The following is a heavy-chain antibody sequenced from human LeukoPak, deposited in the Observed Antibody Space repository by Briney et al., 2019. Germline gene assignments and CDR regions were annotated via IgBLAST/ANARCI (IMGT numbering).Heavy chain of an antibody. CDR2: ITSTSATI. J-gene: IGHJ6*03. CDR1: GFTFIRFW. D-gene: IGHD6-13*01. Sequence: PGGSLRLSCAASGFTFIRFWMIWVRQAPGRGLEWVSYITSTSATIYYADSVKGRFTISRDNAKNSLYLQMNSLRVEDTAVYSCARDFRQQVVSSGIYYNYYYMDVWGKGTTVTVSS. CDR3: ARDFRQQVVSSGIYYNYYYMDV. V-gene: IGHV3-48*01.